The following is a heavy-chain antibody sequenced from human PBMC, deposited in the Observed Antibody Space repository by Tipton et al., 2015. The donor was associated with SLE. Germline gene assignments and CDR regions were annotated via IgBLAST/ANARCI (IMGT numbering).Heavy chain of an antibody. J-gene: IGHJ3*02. V-gene: IGHV4-59*12. CDR3: ARAGTGTAWGTFDI. D-gene: IGHD1-14*01. CDR2: VYYNGNT. CDR1: GGSIGSFF. Sequence: TLSLTCTVSGGSIGSFFWTWIRQPPGRGLEYIGYVYYNGNTNYNPSLKSRVTISLDTSKHQFSLKLNSVTAADTAVYYCARAGTGTAWGTFDIWGPGTMVTVSS.